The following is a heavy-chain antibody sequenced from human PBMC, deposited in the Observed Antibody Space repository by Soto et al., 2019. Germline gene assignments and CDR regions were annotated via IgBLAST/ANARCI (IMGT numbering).Heavy chain of an antibody. CDR3: ARDTLGGAYDFLH. D-gene: IGHD3-3*01. CDR2: ISSGGST. CDR1: GFTVSNLY. J-gene: IGHJ4*02. Sequence: EVQLVESGGGLVQPGGSLRLSCAASGFTVSNLYMTWVRQAPGKGLQWVAVISSGGSTYYAGSVKGRFTISRDNSKNTLYLEMNSLRAEDTAVYYCARDTLGGAYDFLHGGQGTLVTVSS. V-gene: IGHV3-66*01.